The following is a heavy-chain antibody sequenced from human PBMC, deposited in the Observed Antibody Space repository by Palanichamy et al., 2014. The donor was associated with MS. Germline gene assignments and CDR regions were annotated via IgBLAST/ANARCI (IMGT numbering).Heavy chain of an antibody. CDR3: ARVRGVRYYYDSSGYSLGMDV. CDR1: VSSNSAA. J-gene: IGHJ6*02. Sequence: VSSNSAAWNWIRQSPSRGLEWLGRTYYRSKWYNDYAVSVKSRITINSDTSKNQFSLQLNSVTPEDTAVYYCARVRGVRYYYDSSGYSLGMDVWGQGTTVTVSS. CDR2: TYYRSKWYN. D-gene: IGHD3-22*01. V-gene: IGHV6-1*01.